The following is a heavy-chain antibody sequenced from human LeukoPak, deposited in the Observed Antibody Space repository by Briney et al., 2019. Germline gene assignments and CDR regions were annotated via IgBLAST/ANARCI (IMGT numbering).Heavy chain of an antibody. V-gene: IGHV4-39*01. D-gene: IGHD3-3*01. CDR3: ARPGITIFGVASFPGPIGAFDI. J-gene: IGHJ3*02. Sequence: SETLSLTCTVSGGSISSSSYYWGWIRQPPGKGLEWIGSIYYSGSTYYNPSLKSRVTISVDTSKNQFSLKLSSVTAADTAVYYCARPGITIFGVASFPGPIGAFDIWGQGTMVTVSS. CDR1: GGSISSSSYY. CDR2: IYYSGST.